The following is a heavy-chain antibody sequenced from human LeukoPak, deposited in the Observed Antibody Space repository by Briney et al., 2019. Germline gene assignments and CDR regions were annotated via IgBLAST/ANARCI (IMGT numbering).Heavy chain of an antibody. CDR2: IYPGDSDT. D-gene: IGHD2-15*01. J-gene: IGHJ5*02. V-gene: IGHV5-51*01. CDR3: ARRLGYCSGGSCRGRYWFDP. CDR1: GYSFTSYW. Sequence: GESLKISCKGSGYSFTSYWIGWVRHMPGKGLEWMGMIYPGDSDTRYSPSFQGQVTISADKSISTAYLQWSSLKASDTAMYYCARRLGYCSGGSCRGRYWFDPWGQGTLVTVSS.